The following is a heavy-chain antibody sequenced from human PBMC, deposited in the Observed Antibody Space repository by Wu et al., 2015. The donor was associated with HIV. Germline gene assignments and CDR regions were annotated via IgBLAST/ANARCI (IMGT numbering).Heavy chain of an antibody. CDR1: GYTFMNYG. D-gene: IGHD5-24*01. J-gene: IGHJ4*02. CDR3: ARGVRDGYGYYFDY. Sequence: QVQLVQSGAEVKKPGASLKVSCKASGYTFMNYGISWVRQAPGQGLEWMGGIIPIFGTANYAQKFQGRVTITADESTSTAYMELSSLRSEDTAVYYCARGVRDGYGYYFDYVGPREPWSPSP. V-gene: IGHV1-69*13. CDR2: IIPIFGTA.